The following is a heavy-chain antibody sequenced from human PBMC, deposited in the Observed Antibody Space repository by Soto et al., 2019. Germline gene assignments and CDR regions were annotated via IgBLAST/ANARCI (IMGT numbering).Heavy chain of an antibody. Sequence: SETLSLTCTVSGASITQYYWNWIRQSPGKGLEWIVSVSSTGSTVYNPSLTSRVTVSLDTSKNQFSLKLSSVTAADTAVYYCARVPDPLQSTRGVWFDPWGQGTLVTVSS. J-gene: IGHJ5*02. CDR1: GASITQYY. CDR2: VSSTGST. CDR3: ARVPDPLQSTRGVWFDP. V-gene: IGHV4-4*08. D-gene: IGHD2-2*01.